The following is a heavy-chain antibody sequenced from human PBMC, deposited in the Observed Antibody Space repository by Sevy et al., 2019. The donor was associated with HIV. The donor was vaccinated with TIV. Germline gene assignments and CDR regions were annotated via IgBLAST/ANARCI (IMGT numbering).Heavy chain of an antibody. V-gene: IGHV4-59*13. J-gene: IGHJ4*02. Sequence: SETLSLTCTVSAASISSYFWSWIRQPPGKGLEWIGYIYYSGSTNYNPSLQSRVTISVDTSKNQFSLKLSSVTAADTAVYYCVTDVGSGEFGDYFDYWGQGTLVTVSS. D-gene: IGHD3-16*01. CDR3: VTDVGSGEFGDYFDY. CDR1: AASISSYF. CDR2: IYYSGST.